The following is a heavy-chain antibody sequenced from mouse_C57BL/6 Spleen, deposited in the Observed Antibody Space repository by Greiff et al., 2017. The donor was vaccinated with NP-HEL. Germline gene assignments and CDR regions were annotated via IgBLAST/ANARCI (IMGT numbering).Heavy chain of an antibody. J-gene: IGHJ2*01. CDR3: ARGYYYYGSSPYFDC. D-gene: IGHD1-1*01. CDR2: IDPSDSYT. CDR1: GYTFTSYW. Sequence: QVHVKQPGAELVMPGASVKLSCKASGYTFTSYWMHWVKQRPGQGLEWIGEIDPSDSYTNYNQKFKGKSTLTVDRSSSTAYLPLSSLTSEDSAVYYCARGYYYYGSSPYFDCWGKSTTLTVAS. V-gene: IGHV1-69*01.